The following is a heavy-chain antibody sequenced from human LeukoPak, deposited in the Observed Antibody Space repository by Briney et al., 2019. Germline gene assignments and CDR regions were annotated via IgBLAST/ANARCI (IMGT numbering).Heavy chain of an antibody. Sequence: GGSLRLSCAASGFTLSSYSMNWVRQAPGKGLEWVSSISSSSSYIYYADSVKGRFTISRDNAKNSLYLQMNSLRAEDTAVYYCARDPRYSYGLDYWGQGTLVTVSS. CDR2: ISSSSSYI. D-gene: IGHD5-18*01. CDR1: GFTLSSYS. V-gene: IGHV3-21*01. J-gene: IGHJ4*02. CDR3: ARDPRYSYGLDY.